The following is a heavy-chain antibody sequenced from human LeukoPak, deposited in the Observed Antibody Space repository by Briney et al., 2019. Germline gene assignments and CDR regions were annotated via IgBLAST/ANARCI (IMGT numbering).Heavy chain of an antibody. CDR1: GGSISSGSYY. J-gene: IGHJ4*02. CDR2: IYTSRST. CDR3: ARGEFTAMVIPEGGSFDY. V-gene: IGHV4-61*02. D-gene: IGHD5-18*01. Sequence: SETLSLTCTVSGGSISSGSYYWSWIRQPARKGLEWIGRIYTSRSTNYNPSLKSRVTISVDTSKNQFSLKLSSVTAADTAVYYCARGEFTAMVIPEGGSFDYWGQGTLVTVSS.